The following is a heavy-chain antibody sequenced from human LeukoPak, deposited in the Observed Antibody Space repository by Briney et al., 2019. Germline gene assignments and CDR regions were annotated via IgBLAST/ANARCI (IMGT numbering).Heavy chain of an antibody. CDR3: ARDPSAVGATTFDY. CDR2: IWYDGSNK. CDR1: GFSFSGHW. J-gene: IGHJ4*02. D-gene: IGHD1-26*01. V-gene: IGHV3-33*08. Sequence: PGGSLRLSCTASGFSFSGHWMHWVRQAPGKGLEWVAVIWYDGSNKYYADSVKGRFTISRDNSKNTLYLQMNSLRAEDTAVYYCARDPSAVGATTFDYWGQGTLVTVSS.